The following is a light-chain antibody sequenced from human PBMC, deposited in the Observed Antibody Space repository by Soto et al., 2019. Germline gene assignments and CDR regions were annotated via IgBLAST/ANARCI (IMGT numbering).Light chain of an antibody. CDR3: QQYNDWPPLS. CDR2: SAS. J-gene: IGKJ4*01. V-gene: IGKV3-15*01. Sequence: EIVMTQSPGTLAASLGGRATISCRASRTVASNLAWYRQKPGQAPTLLIASASIRATGVPARISGSGYGTDFTLTISSLQSVDFAVYYCQQYNDWPPLSFGGGTKVEL. CDR1: RTVASN.